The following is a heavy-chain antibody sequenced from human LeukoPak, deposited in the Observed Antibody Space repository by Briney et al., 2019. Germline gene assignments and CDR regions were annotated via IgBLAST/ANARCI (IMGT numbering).Heavy chain of an antibody. Sequence: KASETLSLTCTVSGGSISSYYWSWIRQPPGKGLEWIGYIYYSGSTNYNPSLKSRVTISVDTSKNQFSLKLSSVTAADTAVYYCARVGSSSWYYYYYMDVWGKGTTVTVSS. D-gene: IGHD6-13*01. CDR3: ARVGSSSWYYYYYMDV. V-gene: IGHV4-59*01. CDR1: GGSISSYY. CDR2: IYYSGST. J-gene: IGHJ6*03.